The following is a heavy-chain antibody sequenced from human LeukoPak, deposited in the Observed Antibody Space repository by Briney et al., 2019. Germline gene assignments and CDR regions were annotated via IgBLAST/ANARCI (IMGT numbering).Heavy chain of an antibody. D-gene: IGHD3-16*02. CDR2: INPNSGGST. Sequence: GASVKVSCKASGYTFTGYYMHWVRQAPGQGLEWMGWINPNSGGSTSYAQKFQGRVTMTRDTSTSTVYMELSSLRSEDTAVYYCARAYDYVWGSYRVFDYWGQGTLVTVSS. CDR1: GYTFTGYY. J-gene: IGHJ4*02. V-gene: IGHV1-46*01. CDR3: ARAYDYVWGSYRVFDY.